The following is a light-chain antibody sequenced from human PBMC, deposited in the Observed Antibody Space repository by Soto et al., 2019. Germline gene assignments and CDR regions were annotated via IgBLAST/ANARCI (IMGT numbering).Light chain of an antibody. CDR1: ISNLGSNF. Sequence: QCVLTQPPSASGTPGQRVTISCSGSISNLGSNFVFWYQQLPGAAPKLLISRNDQRPSGVPDRFSGSKSGTSASLAISGLRSEDEADYHCAAWDDSLSGVVFGGGTKLAVL. CDR3: AAWDDSLSGVV. CDR2: RND. V-gene: IGLV1-47*01. J-gene: IGLJ3*02.